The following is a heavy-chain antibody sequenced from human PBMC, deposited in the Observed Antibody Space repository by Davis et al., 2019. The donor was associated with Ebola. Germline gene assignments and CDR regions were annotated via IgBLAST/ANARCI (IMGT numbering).Heavy chain of an antibody. CDR2: LYVAGGT. J-gene: IGHJ3*02. Sequence: GGSLRLSCAVSGLSVSTNYMSWVRQAPGRGLEWVSILYVAGGTYYADSVKGRFAISRDNSRGTLYLQMNSLRVEDSAIYYCVKDSSNIWFDIWGQGTLVTVSS. CDR3: VKDSSNIWFDI. V-gene: IGHV3-53*01. CDR1: GLSVSTNY. D-gene: IGHD2/OR15-2a*01.